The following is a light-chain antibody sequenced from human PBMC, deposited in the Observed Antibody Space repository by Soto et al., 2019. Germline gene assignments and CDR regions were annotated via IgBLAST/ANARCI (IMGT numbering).Light chain of an antibody. J-gene: IGKJ1*01. Sequence: EIVMTQSPATLSVSPGERATLSCRASQTVNSNLAWYQKKPGQAPRLLIYGASTRAPGIPARFSGSGSGTEFTLTISSLQSEDFATYYCQQSYSTPRTFGQGTKVEIK. CDR3: QQSYSTPRT. V-gene: IGKV3D-15*01. CDR2: GAS. CDR1: QTVNSN.